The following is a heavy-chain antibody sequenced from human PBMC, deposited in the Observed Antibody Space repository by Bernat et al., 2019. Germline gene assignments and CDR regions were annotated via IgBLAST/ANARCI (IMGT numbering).Heavy chain of an antibody. CDR1: GCTFSSYA. Sequence: EVQLLEAGGGFVQPGGSLRLSCAASGCTFSSYAMSWVRQAPGKGLEWVSAISGTGGRTYYTDSVKGRFTISRDNSKNTLFLQMNSLRAEDTAIYYCAKDQYGDTIVVAPGEHWGQGTLVTVSS. V-gene: IGHV3-23*01. CDR3: AKDQYGDTIVVAPGEH. J-gene: IGHJ1*01. D-gene: IGHD3-22*01. CDR2: ISGTGGRT.